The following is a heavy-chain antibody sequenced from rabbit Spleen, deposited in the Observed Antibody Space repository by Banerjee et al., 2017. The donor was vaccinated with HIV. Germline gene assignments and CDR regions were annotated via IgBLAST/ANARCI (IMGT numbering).Heavy chain of an antibody. J-gene: IGHJ6*01. Sequence: QEQLEESGGDLVKPGASLTLTCTASGFSFSSGYDMCWVRQAPGKGLEWIAYIYAGYSTVYYASWAKGRFTVSKTSSTTVTLQMTSLTAADTATYFCARDSGTSFSSYGMDLWGQGTLVTVS. D-gene: IGHD8-1*01. CDR3: ARDSGTSFSSYGMDL. CDR2: IYAGYSTV. V-gene: IGHV1S45*01. CDR1: GFSFSSGYD.